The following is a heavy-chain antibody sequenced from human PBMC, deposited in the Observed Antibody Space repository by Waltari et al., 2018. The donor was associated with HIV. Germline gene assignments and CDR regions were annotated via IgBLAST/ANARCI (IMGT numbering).Heavy chain of an antibody. CDR1: GGDFRNYG. V-gene: IGHV1-69*12. Sequence: QVQLAQSGAEVKKPGSSVKVSCKASGGDFRNYGFTWVRQAPGQGLEWMGGIIPMLNAPKYEQKLQDRVTISADESATTVYLELGSLRYEDTAMYYCARAKDYVVVIDAFDIWGQGTMVTVSS. D-gene: IGHD2-15*01. CDR2: IIPMLNAP. J-gene: IGHJ3*02. CDR3: ARAKDYVVVIDAFDI.